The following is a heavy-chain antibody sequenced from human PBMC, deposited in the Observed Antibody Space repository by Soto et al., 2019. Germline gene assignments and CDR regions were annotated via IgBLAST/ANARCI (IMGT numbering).Heavy chain of an antibody. Sequence: GGSLRLSCTASGFTFSSYWMNWVRQAPGKGLEWVGNIKEDGSNKYYVDSVKGRFTISRDNSKNTLYLQMNSLRAEDTAVYYCAKAIGVVVVAATTYYYYGMDVWGQGTTVTVSS. J-gene: IGHJ6*02. V-gene: IGHV3-7*02. CDR3: AKAIGVVVVAATTYYYYGMDV. D-gene: IGHD2-15*01. CDR1: GFTFSSYW. CDR2: IKEDGSNK.